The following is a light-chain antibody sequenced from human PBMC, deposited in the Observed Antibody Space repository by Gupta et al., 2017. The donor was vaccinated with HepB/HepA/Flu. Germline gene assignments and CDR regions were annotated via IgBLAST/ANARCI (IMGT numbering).Light chain of an antibody. CDR1: QSLLHSNGYNY. Sequence: DIVMTQSPLSLPVTPGEPASISCRSSQSLLHSNGYNYLDWYLQKPGQSPQLLIYLGSNRASGVPDTFSGSGSGTDFTLKIIRGEAEDVVVSYCSQALQTPPTFGHGTKVDIK. CDR2: LGS. J-gene: IGKJ3*01. CDR3: SQALQTPPT. V-gene: IGKV2-28*01.